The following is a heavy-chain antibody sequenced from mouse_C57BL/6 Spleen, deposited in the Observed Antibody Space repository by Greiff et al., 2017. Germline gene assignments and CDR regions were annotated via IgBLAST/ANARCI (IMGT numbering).Heavy chain of an antibody. J-gene: IGHJ2*01. D-gene: IGHD4-1*01. CDR2: ISYDGSN. CDR1: GYSITSGYY. CDR3: AKLGLYYFDY. Sequence: EVQRVESGPGLVKPSQSLSLTCSVTGYSITSGYYWNWIRQFPGNKLEWMGYISYDGSNNYNPSLKNRISITRDTSKNQFFLKLNSVTTEDTATYYCAKLGLYYFDYWGQGTTLTVSS. V-gene: IGHV3-6*01.